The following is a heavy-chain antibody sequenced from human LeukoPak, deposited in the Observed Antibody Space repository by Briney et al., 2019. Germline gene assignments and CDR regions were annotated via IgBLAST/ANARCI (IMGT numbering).Heavy chain of an antibody. CDR2: IYYSGST. V-gene: IGHV4-61*01. CDR3: ARDARGNGMDV. J-gene: IGHJ6*02. Sequence: PSETLFLTCTVSGGSVSSGSYYWSWIRQPPGKGLEWIGYIYYSGSTNCNPSLKSRVTISVDTSKNQFSLKLSSVTAADTAVYYCARDARGNGMDVWGQGTTVTVSS. D-gene: IGHD3-16*01. CDR1: GGSVSSGSYY.